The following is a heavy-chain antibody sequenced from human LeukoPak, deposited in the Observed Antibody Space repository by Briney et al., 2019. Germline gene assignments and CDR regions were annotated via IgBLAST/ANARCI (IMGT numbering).Heavy chain of an antibody. J-gene: IGHJ6*03. D-gene: IGHD1-26*01. V-gene: IGHV1-2*02. Sequence: ASVKVSCKASGYTFTGYYMHWVRQAPGQGLEWMGWINPNSGGTNYAQKLQGRVTMTRDTSISTAYMELSRLRSDDTAVYYCARGVVGATPHSYYYYMDVWGKGTTVTVSS. CDR3: ARGVVGATPHSYYYYMDV. CDR2: INPNSGGT. CDR1: GYTFTGYY.